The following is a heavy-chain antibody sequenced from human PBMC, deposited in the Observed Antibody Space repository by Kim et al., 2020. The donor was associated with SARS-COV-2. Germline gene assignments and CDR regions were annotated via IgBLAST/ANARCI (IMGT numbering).Heavy chain of an antibody. Sequence: TYYNPSLKSRVTISVNTSKNQLSRKLTSVTAADTAVFYCARLYSGTRPPDYWGQGILVTVAS. J-gene: IGHJ4*02. CDR3: ARLYSGTRPPDY. V-gene: IGHV4-39*01. D-gene: IGHD6-25*01. CDR2: T.